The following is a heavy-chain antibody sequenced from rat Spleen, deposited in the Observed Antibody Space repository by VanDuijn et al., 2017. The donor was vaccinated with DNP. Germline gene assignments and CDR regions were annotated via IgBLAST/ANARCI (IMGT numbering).Heavy chain of an antibody. V-gene: IGHV2-63*01. CDR2: MRFDGDT. CDR1: GFSLTSYH. CDR3: TRDRSYYFDY. J-gene: IGHJ2*01. D-gene: IGHD1-12*01. Sequence: QVHLKESGPGLVQPSQTLSLTCTVSGFSLTSYHVHWFRQPPGKGLEWMGRMRFDGDTYYNSALRSRLSISRDTSKNQVFLKMSSLQTDDTAIYYCTRDRSYYFDYWGQGVMVTVSS.